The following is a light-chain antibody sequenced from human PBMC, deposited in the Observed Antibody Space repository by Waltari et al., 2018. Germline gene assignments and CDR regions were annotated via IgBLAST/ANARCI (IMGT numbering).Light chain of an antibody. V-gene: IGLV2-23*02. CDR3: CSYAGNYVWV. Sequence: QSALTQPAAVSGSPGQSVTISCTGASSDIGRSDIVSWYQQHPGNAPKLVISDVSKRPSGVSARFSGSKSGDTASLTISGLQFEDEADYYCCSYAGNYVWVFGGGTRLTVL. J-gene: IGLJ3*02. CDR1: SSDIGRSDI. CDR2: DVS.